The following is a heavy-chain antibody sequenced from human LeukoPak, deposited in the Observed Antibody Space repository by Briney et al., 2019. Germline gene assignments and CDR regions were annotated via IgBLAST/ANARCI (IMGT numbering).Heavy chain of an antibody. J-gene: IGHJ4*02. CDR3: ARGASSYYDSSDYFDY. D-gene: IGHD3-22*01. CDR1: GYTFTGYY. V-gene: IGHV1-18*04. CDR2: IIPIFGTA. Sequence: PLASVKVSCKASGYTFTGYYMHWVRQAPGQGLEWMGGIIPIFGTANYAQKLQGRVTMTTDTSTSTAYMELRSLRSDDTAVYYCARGASSYYDSSDYFDYWGQGTLVTVSS.